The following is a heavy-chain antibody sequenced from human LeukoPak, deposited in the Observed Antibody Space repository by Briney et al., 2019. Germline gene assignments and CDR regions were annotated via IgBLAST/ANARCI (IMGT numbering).Heavy chain of an antibody. CDR1: GASINSGSNY. CDR2: IYSSGST. CDR3: ARSDGYGLVGI. J-gene: IGHJ3*02. V-gene: IGHV4-39*07. D-gene: IGHD3-10*01. Sequence: SETLSLTCRVSGASINSGSNYWGWIRQPPGKTLEWIGSIYSSGSTYYNPSLKSRVIIVIDTPKNHFSLTLSSVTAADTAVYYCARSDGYGLVGIWGQGTMVTVSS.